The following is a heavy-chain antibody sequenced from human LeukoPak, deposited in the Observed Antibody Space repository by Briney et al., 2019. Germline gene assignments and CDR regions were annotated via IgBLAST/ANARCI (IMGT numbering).Heavy chain of an antibody. V-gene: IGHV1-2*02. CDR3: ARALGTAAAGTICY. J-gene: IGHJ4*02. Sequence: ASVKVSCKASGYTFTGYYMHWVRQAPGQGLEWMGWINPNSGGTNYAQKFQGRVTMTRDTSISTAYMELSSLRSEDTAVYYCARALGTAAAGTICYWGQGTLVTVSS. CDR2: INPNSGGT. CDR1: GYTFTGYY. D-gene: IGHD6-13*01.